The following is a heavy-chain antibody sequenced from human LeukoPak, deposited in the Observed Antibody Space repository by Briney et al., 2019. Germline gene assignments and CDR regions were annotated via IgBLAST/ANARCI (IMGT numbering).Heavy chain of an antibody. CDR2: INPSGGST. V-gene: IGHV1-46*01. D-gene: IGHD3-16*01. Sequence: ASVKVSCKASGYTFSNYYMHWVRQAPGQGLEWMGIINPSGGSTSYAQRFQGRITMTRETSTSTVYMELSSLRSEDTAVYYCAREFGSGDYWGQGTLVIVSS. J-gene: IGHJ4*02. CDR1: GYTFSNYY. CDR3: AREFGSGDY.